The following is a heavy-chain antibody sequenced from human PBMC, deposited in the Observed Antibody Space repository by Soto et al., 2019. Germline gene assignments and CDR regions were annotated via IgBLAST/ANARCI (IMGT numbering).Heavy chain of an antibody. V-gene: IGHV1-8*01. Sequence: ASVKVSCKASGYTFTSYDIHWVRQATGQGLEWMGWMNPNSGNTDYAQMFQGRVTMTRNTSIGTAYMEVSSLTYEDTAVYYCARGPKDSYGYEDYWGQGTLVTVSS. CDR1: GYTFTSYD. D-gene: IGHD5-18*01. CDR2: MNPNSGNT. J-gene: IGHJ4*02. CDR3: ARGPKDSYGYEDY.